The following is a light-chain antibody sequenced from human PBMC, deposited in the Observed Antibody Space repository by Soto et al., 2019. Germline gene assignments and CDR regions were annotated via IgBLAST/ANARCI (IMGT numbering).Light chain of an antibody. J-gene: IGKJ1*01. CDR1: QSVSSY. Sequence: EIVLTQSPATLSLSPGERATLSCRASQSVSSYLAWYQQKPGQAPRLLIYDASNRATGIPARFSGSGSGTDFTLTISSREPEDFATYYCQQLKSYPHTFGQGTKVDIK. V-gene: IGKV3-11*01. CDR3: QQLKSYPHT. CDR2: DAS.